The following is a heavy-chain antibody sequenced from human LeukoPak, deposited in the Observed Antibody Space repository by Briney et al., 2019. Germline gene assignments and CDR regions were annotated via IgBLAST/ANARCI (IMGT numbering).Heavy chain of an antibody. J-gene: IGHJ4*02. V-gene: IGHV4-59*08. D-gene: IGHD3-9*01. CDR3: ARHVWLQPFDY. CDR1: GGSMNSYD. CDR2: IYYSGST. Sequence: SETLSLTCSVSGGSMNSYDCSWIRQSPGKGLEWIGYIYYSGSTNYNPSLKSRVTISVDTYKQQFSLKLSSVTAADTGVYYCARHVWLQPFDYWGQGTLVTVSS.